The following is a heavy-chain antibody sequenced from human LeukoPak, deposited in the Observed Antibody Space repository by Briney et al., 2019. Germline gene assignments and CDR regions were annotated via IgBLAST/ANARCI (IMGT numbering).Heavy chain of an antibody. J-gene: IGHJ6*02. CDR3: AKDSGYSADPYYYYGMDV. CDR2: ISYDGSNK. V-gene: IGHV3-30*18. D-gene: IGHD5-18*01. Sequence: GGSLRLSCAASGFTFSSYGMHWVRQAPAKGLEWVAVISYDGSNKYYADSVKGRFTISRDNSKNTLYLQMNSLRAEDTAVYYCAKDSGYSADPYYYYGMDVWGQGTTVTVSS. CDR1: GFTFSSYG.